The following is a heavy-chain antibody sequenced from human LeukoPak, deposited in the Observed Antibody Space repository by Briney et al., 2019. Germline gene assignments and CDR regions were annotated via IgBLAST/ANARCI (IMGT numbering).Heavy chain of an antibody. Sequence: SLTPSCAASTFSFSSNWIHCVRHAPGRGLACASYIHGDGSSTNYADSVGGRFTISRDHAKQTLYLKINSQRDAETAMYYCVMGLDSRGLGTLGPGSP. V-gene: IGHV3-74*01. CDR2: IHGDGSST. CDR1: TFSFSSNW. CDR3: VMGLDS. D-gene: IGHD3-10*01. J-gene: IGHJ5*01.